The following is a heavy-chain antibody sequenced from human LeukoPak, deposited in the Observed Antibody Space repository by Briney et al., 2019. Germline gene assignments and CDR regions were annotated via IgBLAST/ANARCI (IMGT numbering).Heavy chain of an antibody. CDR2: IYSGGST. CDR3: ARGGSGSHFDY. Sequence: SGGSLRLSCAASGFIVSSNYMSWVRQAPGKGLEWVSVIYSGGSTYYADSVKGRFTISRDNSKNTLYLQMNSLRAEDTAVYYCARGGSGSHFDYWGQGTLVTVSS. CDR1: GFIVSSNY. J-gene: IGHJ4*02. V-gene: IGHV3-53*01. D-gene: IGHD6-19*01.